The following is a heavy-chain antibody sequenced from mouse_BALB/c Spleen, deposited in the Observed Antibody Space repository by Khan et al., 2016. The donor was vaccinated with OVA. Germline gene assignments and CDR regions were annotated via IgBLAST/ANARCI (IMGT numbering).Heavy chain of an antibody. V-gene: IGHV5-6*01. J-gene: IGHJ3*01. D-gene: IGHD1-1*01. CDR1: GFTFSTYG. Sequence: EVQGVESGGDLVKPGGSLKLSCAASGFTFSTYGMSWVRQTPDKRLEWVANISSGGSYTFYPDSVKGRFTISRDNANNTLYLQMTSLKSDDTAMYYCSRLAYYYASEGFAYWGQGTLVTVSA. CDR2: ISSGGSYT. CDR3: SRLAYYYASEGFAY.